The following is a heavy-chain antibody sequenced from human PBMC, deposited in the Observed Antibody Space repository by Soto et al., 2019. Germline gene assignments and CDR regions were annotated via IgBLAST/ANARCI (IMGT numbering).Heavy chain of an antibody. V-gene: IGHV4-39*01. Sequence: SESRSLTCTVSGGSIISSSYYFCCIREHPWNGLELIGSIYYSGSTYYNPSLKSRVSISVDTSKNQFSLKLSSVTAADTAVYYCAGGYGWSGYRNWFDPWGQGTLVTVSS. J-gene: IGHJ5*02. CDR3: AGGYGWSGYRNWFDP. D-gene: IGHD3-3*01. CDR1: GGSIISSSYY. CDR2: IYYSGST.